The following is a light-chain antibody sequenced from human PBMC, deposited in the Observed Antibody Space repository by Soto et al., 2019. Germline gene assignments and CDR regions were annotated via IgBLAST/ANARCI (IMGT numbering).Light chain of an antibody. CDR2: GTS. Sequence: QSVLTQPPSVSGAPGQRVTISCTGSSSNIGAGYDVHWYQQLPGTAPKLLIFGTSNRPSGVPDRFTGSKSGTSASLAITGIQDEDEADYYCQSYDSSLSGVVFGGGTHLTVL. V-gene: IGLV1-40*01. CDR3: QSYDSSLSGVV. J-gene: IGLJ7*01. CDR1: SSNIGAGYD.